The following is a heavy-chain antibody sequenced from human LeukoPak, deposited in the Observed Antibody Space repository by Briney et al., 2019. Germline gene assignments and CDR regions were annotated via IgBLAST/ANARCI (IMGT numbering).Heavy chain of an antibody. CDR3: TSGPPEWGFDL. V-gene: IGHV1-8*01. CDR2: MSPNSGNT. J-gene: IGHJ2*01. CDR1: GYTFTSYV. D-gene: IGHD1-14*01. Sequence: GASVKVSCKASGYTFTSYVINWVRQATGQGLEWMGWMSPNSGNTGYAQKFQGRVTMTRDTSISTAYMELNSLRSEDTAVYYCTSGPPEWGFDLWGRGTLVTVSS.